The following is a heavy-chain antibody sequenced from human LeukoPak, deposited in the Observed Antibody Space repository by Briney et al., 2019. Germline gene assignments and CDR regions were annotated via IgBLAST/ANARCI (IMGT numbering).Heavy chain of an antibody. CDR3: AKYGPQDSGSSHFDY. CDR2: IIGSGGST. D-gene: IGHD1-26*01. V-gene: IGHV3-23*01. Sequence: GGSLRLSCAASGFTFSSYAMSWVRQAPGKGLEWASGIIGSGGSTYYADPVKGRFTISRDNSENTLYLQMSSLRAEDTAIYYCAKYGPQDSGSSHFDYWGQGALVTVSS. J-gene: IGHJ4*02. CDR1: GFTFSSYA.